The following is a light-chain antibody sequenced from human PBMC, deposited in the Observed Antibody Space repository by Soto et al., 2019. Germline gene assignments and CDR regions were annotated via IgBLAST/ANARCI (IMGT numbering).Light chain of an antibody. V-gene: IGLV2-14*03. CDR2: DVS. J-gene: IGLJ1*01. CDR1: SSDVGGSNY. Sequence: QSALTQPASVSGSPGQSITISCTGTSSDVGGSNYVSWYQQHPGKAPKLMIYDVSNRPSGVSNCFSGSKSGNTASLTISGLQAEDEADYYCGSYSSSSTLYVFGTGTKLTVL. CDR3: GSYSSSSTLYV.